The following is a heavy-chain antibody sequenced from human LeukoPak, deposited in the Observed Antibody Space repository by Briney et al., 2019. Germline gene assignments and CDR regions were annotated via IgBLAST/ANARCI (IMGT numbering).Heavy chain of an antibody. CDR2: IYYSGTT. D-gene: IGHD5-12*01. Sequence: SETLSLTCTVSGGSISSGFYYWGWIRQPPGKGLEWIGSIYYSGTTYYNPSLKSRVTISVDTSKNQFSLELTSVTAADTAVYYCARGPNYSGYGNFDYWGQGTLVTVSS. CDR1: GGSISSGFYY. V-gene: IGHV4-39*07. CDR3: ARGPNYSGYGNFDY. J-gene: IGHJ4*02.